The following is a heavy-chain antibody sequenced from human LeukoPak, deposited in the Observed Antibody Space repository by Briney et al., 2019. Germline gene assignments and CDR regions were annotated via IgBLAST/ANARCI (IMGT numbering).Heavy chain of an antibody. CDR1: ERIVTNYV. Sequence: SVKLSCKAAERIVTNYVITWVRQAPGQGLEWGGNIIRTLDTTLYAHNFRGRDTMTADGSTSTAYMELSTLTSADTAMFYCATLPSREARWYEPWGQGTLVIVCS. CDR3: ATLPSREARWYEP. V-gene: IGHV1-69*11. J-gene: IGHJ5*02. CDR2: IIRTLDTT. D-gene: IGHD2-15*01.